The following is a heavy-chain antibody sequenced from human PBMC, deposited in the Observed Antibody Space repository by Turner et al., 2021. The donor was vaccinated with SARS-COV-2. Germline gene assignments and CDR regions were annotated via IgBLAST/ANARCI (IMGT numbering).Heavy chain of an antibody. Sequence: QLQLQESGPGVCKPSETLSPTCTVPAGSTSSSSSDWGWIRQPPGKGLVWRGSIYNSGSTDYNPSLTSRVTISVDTSKTPCSLKLTSVTAADTAVYFCARHWEVAAAAYLARFDPWGQGTLVTVSS. D-gene: IGHD6-13*01. V-gene: IGHV4-39*01. CDR1: AGSTSSSSSD. CDR3: ARHWEVAAAAYLARFDP. J-gene: IGHJ5*02. CDR2: IYNSGST.